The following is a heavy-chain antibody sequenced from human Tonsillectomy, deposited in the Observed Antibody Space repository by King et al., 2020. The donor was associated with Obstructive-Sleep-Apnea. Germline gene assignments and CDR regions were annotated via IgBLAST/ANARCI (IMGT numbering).Heavy chain of an antibody. J-gene: IGHJ4*02. D-gene: IGHD5-12*01. CDR3: ARHRGVEEYGGYGDYCDY. CDR2: MYYSGNT. CDR1: GGFISNYY. V-gene: IGHV4-59*08. Sequence: VQLQESGPGLVKPSETLSLTCTVSGGFISNYYWNWIRQPPGKGLEWIGYMYYSGNTNFNPSLKSRVTISADTSKIQFSLRLSSVTAADTAVYYCARHRGVEEYGGYGDYCDYWGQGTLVTVSS.